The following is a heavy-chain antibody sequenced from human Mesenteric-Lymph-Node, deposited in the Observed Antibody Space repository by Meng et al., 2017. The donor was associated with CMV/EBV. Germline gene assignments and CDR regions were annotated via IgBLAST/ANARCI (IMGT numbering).Heavy chain of an antibody. V-gene: IGHV3-74*01. CDR3: ARGDYDSGNYYNHPFDP. Sequence: GGSLRLSCAASGFTFSSHWMHWVRQAPGKGLVWVSRINSDGSSTNYADSVKGRFTISRDDAKNRLYLQMNSLRAEDTAVYYCARGDYDSGNYYNHPFDPWGQGTLVTVSS. CDR1: GFTFSSHW. CDR2: INSDGSST. J-gene: IGHJ5*01. D-gene: IGHD3-10*01.